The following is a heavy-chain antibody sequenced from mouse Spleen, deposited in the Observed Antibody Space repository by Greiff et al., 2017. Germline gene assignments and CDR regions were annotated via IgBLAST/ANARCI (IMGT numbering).Heavy chain of an antibody. CDR2: INYDGSST. J-gene: IGHJ1*01. CDR1: GFTFSDYY. D-gene: IGHD1-1*01. Sequence: EVKLMESEGGLVQPGSSMKLSCTASGFTFSDYYMAWVRQVPEKGLEWVANINYDGSSTYYLDSLKSRFIISRDNAKNILYLQMSSLKSEDTATYYCAKRDNYGTHFDVWGAGTTVTVSS. CDR3: AKRDNYGTHFDV. V-gene: IGHV5-16*01.